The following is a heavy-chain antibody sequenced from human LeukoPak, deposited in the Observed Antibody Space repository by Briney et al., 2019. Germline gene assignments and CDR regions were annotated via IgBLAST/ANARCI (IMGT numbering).Heavy chain of an antibody. D-gene: IGHD1-26*01. CDR2: ISYDGRNK. Sequence: GRSLRLSYAASEFIFNNYGMHWVRQAPGKGLEWVAVISYDGRNKFYANSVKGRFTISRDDSKNTLYVQMNSLRPEDTAVYYCAKDGGRYSGSLDSWGQGTLVTVSS. V-gene: IGHV3-30*18. CDR1: EFIFNNYG. J-gene: IGHJ4*02. CDR3: AKDGGRYSGSLDS.